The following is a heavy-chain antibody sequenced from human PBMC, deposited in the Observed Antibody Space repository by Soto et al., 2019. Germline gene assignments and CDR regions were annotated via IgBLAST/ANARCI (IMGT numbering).Heavy chain of an antibody. J-gene: IGHJ4*02. CDR1: GFTFTSYA. CDR3: ARDRLRLGELSLLGYFDY. D-gene: IGHD3-16*02. Sequence: QVQLVESGGSVVQPGRSLRLSCEASGFTFTSYAMHWVRQAPGKGLEWVAVISYDGINEYYADSVKGRFTISRDNSKNTLFLQMSSLRVADTAVYYCARDRLRLGELSLLGYFDYWGQGTLVTVSS. V-gene: IGHV3-30*15. CDR2: ISYDGINE.